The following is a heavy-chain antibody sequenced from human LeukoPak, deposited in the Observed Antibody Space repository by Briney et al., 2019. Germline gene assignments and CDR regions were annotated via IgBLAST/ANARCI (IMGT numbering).Heavy chain of an antibody. J-gene: IGHJ3*02. Sequence: GGSLRLSCAASGFTFDDYAMHWVRQAPGKGLEWVSGISWNSGSIGYADSVKGRFTISRDNAKNSLYLQMNSLRAEDTALYYCAKGRGTTVTTAGAFDIWGQGTMVTVSS. CDR1: GFTFDDYA. V-gene: IGHV3-9*01. CDR2: ISWNSGSI. D-gene: IGHD4-17*01. CDR3: AKGRGTTVTTAGAFDI.